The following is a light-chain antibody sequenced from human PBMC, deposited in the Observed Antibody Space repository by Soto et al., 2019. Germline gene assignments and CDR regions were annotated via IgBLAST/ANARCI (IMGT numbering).Light chain of an antibody. CDR2: DAS. V-gene: IGKV3D-15*01. J-gene: IGKJ1*01. CDR1: QSVRSN. CDR3: QHYNSYSEA. Sequence: EIVMTQSPATLSVSPREIATVCFMASQSVRSNLAWYQQKPGQAPRLLIYDASNRATGIPARFSGSGSGTEFTLTISSLQPDDFATYYCQHYNSYSEAFGQGTKVDIK.